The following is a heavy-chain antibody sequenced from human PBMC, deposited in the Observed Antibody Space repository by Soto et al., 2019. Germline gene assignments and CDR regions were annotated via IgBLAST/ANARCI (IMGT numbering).Heavy chain of an antibody. CDR1: GGSASSYY. CDR2: VDYSGST. J-gene: IGHJ4*02. D-gene: IGHD5-18*01. CDR3: ARIVYTYGIDY. V-gene: IGHV4-59*02. Sequence: QVQLQESGPGLVKPSETLSLTCTVSGGSASSYYWTWMRQPPGRGLEWIAYVDYSGSTNYKPSLKSRVTISLDTSKNQFSLKLTSVTAADTAVYYCARIVYTYGIDYWGQGTLVSVSS.